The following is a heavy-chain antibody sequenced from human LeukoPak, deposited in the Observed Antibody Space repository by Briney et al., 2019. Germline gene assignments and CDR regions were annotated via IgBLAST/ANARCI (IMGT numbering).Heavy chain of an antibody. Sequence: GGSLRLSCEASGFTFDNYWMSWVRQAPGKGLEWVANIKQDGSEKYYVDSVKGRFTIFRDNAKNSLFLQMNSLGAEDTAVYYCAVYSSGRYNTFDIWGQGTMVTVSS. D-gene: IGHD6-19*01. V-gene: IGHV3-7*01. CDR3: AVYSSGRYNTFDI. CDR2: IKQDGSEK. J-gene: IGHJ3*02. CDR1: GFTFDNYW.